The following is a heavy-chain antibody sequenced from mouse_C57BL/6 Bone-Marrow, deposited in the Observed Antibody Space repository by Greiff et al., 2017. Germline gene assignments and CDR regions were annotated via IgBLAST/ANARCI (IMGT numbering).Heavy chain of an antibody. V-gene: IGHV14-1*01. CDR3: STTPGGGY. J-gene: IGHJ2*01. CDR2: IDPEDGDT. CDR1: GFTINDYC. Sequence: VQLQQSGAELVRPGASVKLSCTASGFTINDYCMHWVKQRPEQGLEWIGRIDPEDGDTEYAPKFQGKATMTADTSSNSAYLQLSSLQSEDTAVYYCSTTPGGGYCGKGTTLTVSA.